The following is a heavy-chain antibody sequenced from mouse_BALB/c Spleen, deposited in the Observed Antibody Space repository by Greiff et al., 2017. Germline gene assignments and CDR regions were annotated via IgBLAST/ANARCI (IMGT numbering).Heavy chain of an antibody. Sequence: EVKLQESGPGLVKPSQSLSLTCTVTGYSITSDYAWNWIRQFPGNKLEWMGYISYSGSTSYNPSLKSRISITRDTSKNQFFLQLNSVTTEDTATYYCATGYYGWLRGIAYWGQGTLVTVSA. CDR1: GYSITSDYA. J-gene: IGHJ3*01. CDR2: ISYSGST. V-gene: IGHV3-2*02. CDR3: ATGYYGWLRGIAY. D-gene: IGHD1-2*01.